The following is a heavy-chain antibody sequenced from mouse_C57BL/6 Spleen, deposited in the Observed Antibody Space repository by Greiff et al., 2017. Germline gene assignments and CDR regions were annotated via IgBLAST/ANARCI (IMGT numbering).Heavy chain of an antibody. Sequence: QVQLQQPGAELVKPGASVKMSCKASGYTFTSYWITWVKQRPGPGLEWIGDIYPGSGSTNYNEKFKGKATLTADKSARTAYMELLSLRSEDSAVYFWAREGYDDALDYWGQGTTLTVSS. J-gene: IGHJ2*01. CDR2: IYPGSGST. CDR3: AREGYDDALDY. V-gene: IGHV1-55*01. D-gene: IGHD2-4*01. CDR1: GYTFTSYW.